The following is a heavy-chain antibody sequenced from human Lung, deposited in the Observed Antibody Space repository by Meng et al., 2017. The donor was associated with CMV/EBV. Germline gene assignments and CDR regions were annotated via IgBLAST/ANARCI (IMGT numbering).Heavy chain of an antibody. CDR2: IYPGDSDT. Sequence: GGSXKLXXKGSGYNFDNYWIGWVRQMPGKGLEWMGLIYPGDSDTRYSPAFQGQVTISADKSISTAYLQWSGLKASDTAMYYCARRGSTWFVDYWGQGTLVXVSS. D-gene: IGHD3-10*01. J-gene: IGHJ4*02. V-gene: IGHV5-51*01. CDR3: ARRGSTWFVDY. CDR1: GYNFDNYW.